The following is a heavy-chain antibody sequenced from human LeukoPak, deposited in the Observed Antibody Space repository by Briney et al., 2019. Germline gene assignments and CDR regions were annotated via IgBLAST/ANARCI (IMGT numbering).Heavy chain of an antibody. CDR1: GYTFTGYY. V-gene: IGHV1-2*02. CDR3: AREENCSGGSCYYY. J-gene: IGHJ4*02. CDR2: INPNSGGT. D-gene: IGHD2-15*01. Sequence: VASVKVSCKASGYTFTGYYMHWVRQAPGQGLEWMGWINPNSGGTSYAQKFQGRVTMTRDTSISTAYMELSRLTSDDAAVYYCAREENCSGGSCYYYWGQGTLGTVSS.